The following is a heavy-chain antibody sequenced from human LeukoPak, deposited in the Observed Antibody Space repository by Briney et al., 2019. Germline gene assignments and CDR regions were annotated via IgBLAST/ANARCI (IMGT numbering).Heavy chain of an antibody. CDR1: GYTFTSYY. CDR3: ARDRLYYDSSGNFDY. Sequence: AAVKVSCKASGYTFTSYYMHWVRQAPGQGLEWMGIINPSGGSTSYAQKFQGRVTMTRDTSTSTVYMELSSLRSEDTAVYYCARDRLYYDSSGNFDYWGQGTQVTVSS. V-gene: IGHV1-46*01. J-gene: IGHJ4*02. CDR2: INPSGGST. D-gene: IGHD3-22*01.